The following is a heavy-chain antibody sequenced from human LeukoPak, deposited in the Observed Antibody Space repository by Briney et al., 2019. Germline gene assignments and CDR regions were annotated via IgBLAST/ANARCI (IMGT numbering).Heavy chain of an antibody. Sequence: GGSLRLSCAASGFTVSSNYMSWLRQAPGKGLEWVSVIYSGGSTYYADSVKGRFTISRDNSKNTLYLQMNSLRAEDTAVYYCALMVRGYFDYWGQGTLVTVSS. CDR3: ALMVRGYFDY. D-gene: IGHD3-10*01. CDR1: GFTVSSNY. CDR2: IYSGGST. V-gene: IGHV3-53*01. J-gene: IGHJ4*02.